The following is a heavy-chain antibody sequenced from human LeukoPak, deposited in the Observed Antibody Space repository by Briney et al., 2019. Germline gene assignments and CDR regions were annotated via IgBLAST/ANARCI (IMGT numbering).Heavy chain of an antibody. CDR2: INAGNGNT. CDR1: GYTFTSYA. CDR3: ARGQGSCGGDCYADY. V-gene: IGHV1-3*01. D-gene: IGHD2-21*02. Sequence: GASVKVSCKASGYTFTSYAMHWVRQAPGQRLEWMGWINAGNGNTKYSQKFQGRVTITRDTSASTAYMELTSLRSEDTAVYYCARGQGSCGGDCYADYWGQGTLVTVSS. J-gene: IGHJ4*02.